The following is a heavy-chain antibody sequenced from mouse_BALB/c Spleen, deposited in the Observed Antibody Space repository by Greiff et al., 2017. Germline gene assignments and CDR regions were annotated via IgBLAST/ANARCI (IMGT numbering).Heavy chain of an antibody. CDR2: IYPGDGDT. CDR1: GYAFSSYW. D-gene: IGHD1-1*01. CDR3: ARSYYGSSPAWFAY. V-gene: IGHV1-80*01. J-gene: IGHJ3*01. Sequence: QVQLQQSGAELVRPGSSVKISCKASGYAFSSYWMNWVKQRPGQGLEWIGQIYPGDGDTNYNGKFKGKAILTADKSSSTAYMQLSSLTSEDSAVYVCARSYYGSSPAWFAYWGQGTLVTVSA.